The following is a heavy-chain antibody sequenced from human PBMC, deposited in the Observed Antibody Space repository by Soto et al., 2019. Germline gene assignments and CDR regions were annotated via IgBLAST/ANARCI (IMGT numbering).Heavy chain of an antibody. J-gene: IGHJ5*02. CDR2: IYTGGST. CDR3: ARAYGANPALFDP. V-gene: IGHV3-53*01. CDR1: GFTVSSXX. Sequence: EVQLVXSXGXXXQPXXSXXLSCAASGFTVSSXXMSWVRQAPGXXLEWVSVIYTGGSTYYADSVKGRFTFSRDNSKNTLYLQMNSLRVEDTAVYYCARAYGANPALFDPWGQGTLVTVSS. D-gene: IGHD4-17*01.